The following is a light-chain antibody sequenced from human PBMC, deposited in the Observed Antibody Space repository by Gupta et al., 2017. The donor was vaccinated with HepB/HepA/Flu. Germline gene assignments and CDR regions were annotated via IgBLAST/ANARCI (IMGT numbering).Light chain of an antibody. CDR2: LGS. CDR1: QSRLHSNGYKF. CDR3: RQSLQSPWT. J-gene: IGKJ1*01. Sequence: DIVMTQSPLSLPVTPGEPASISCRSSQSRLHSNGYKFLDWYLQKPGQSPQLLIYLGSNRASGVPYRFSGSGSGTDFTLKISRVEAEDVGVYYCRQSLQSPWTFGQGTKVEIK. V-gene: IGKV2-28*01.